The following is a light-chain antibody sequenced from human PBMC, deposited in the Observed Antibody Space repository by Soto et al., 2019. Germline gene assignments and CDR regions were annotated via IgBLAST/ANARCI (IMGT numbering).Light chain of an antibody. J-gene: IGKJ1*01. CDR1: QGNSNY. V-gene: IGKV1-27*01. Sequence: DIQMTQSPSSLSASVGDRVTITCRASQGNSNYLAWYQQKPGKVPKLLIYAASTLQSGVPSRFSGSGSGTDFTLTINSLQPEDVATYYSQKYNSAPPRTFGQGTKVEIK. CDR3: QKYNSAPPRT. CDR2: AAS.